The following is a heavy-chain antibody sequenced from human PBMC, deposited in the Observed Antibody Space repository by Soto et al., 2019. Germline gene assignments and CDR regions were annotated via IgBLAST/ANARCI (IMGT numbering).Heavy chain of an antibody. V-gene: IGHV1-8*01. Sequence: ASVKVSCKASGYTFTSYDINWARQATGQGLEWMGWMNPNSGNTGYAQKFQGRVTMTRNTSISTAYMELSSLRSEDTAVYYCARKMYYYDSSGYYYVYFDYWGQGTLVTVSS. CDR3: ARKMYYYDSSGYYYVYFDY. D-gene: IGHD3-22*01. CDR1: GYTFTSYD. CDR2: MNPNSGNT. J-gene: IGHJ4*02.